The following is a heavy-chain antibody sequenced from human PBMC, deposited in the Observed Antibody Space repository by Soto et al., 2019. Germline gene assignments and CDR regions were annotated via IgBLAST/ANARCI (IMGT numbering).Heavy chain of an antibody. CDR3: ARDSETSYYDFWSGYQPFPGVWSDP. Sequence: SETLSLTCTVSGGSISSYYWSWIRQPAGKGLEWIGRIYTSGSTNYNPSLKSRVTMSVDTSKNQFSLKLSSVTAADTAVYYCARDSETSYYDFWSGYQPFPGVWSDPWGQGALVTV. D-gene: IGHD3-3*01. CDR1: GGSISSYY. CDR2: IYTSGST. V-gene: IGHV4-4*07. J-gene: IGHJ5*02.